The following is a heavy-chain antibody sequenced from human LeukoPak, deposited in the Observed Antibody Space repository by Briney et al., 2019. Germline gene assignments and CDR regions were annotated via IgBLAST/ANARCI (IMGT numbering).Heavy chain of an antibody. Sequence: GGSLRLSCVASTFTKAWMNWVRQAPGKGLEWVGRVKNRGDGRTTDYAAPVKGRFTISRDDSKRTVCLQMNSLKTEDTAVYFCTTEYFGGFEYWGQGTLVTVSS. CDR2: VKNRGDGRTT. J-gene: IGHJ4*02. CDR3: TTEYFGGFEY. D-gene: IGHD3-16*01. CDR1: TFTKAW. V-gene: IGHV3-15*07.